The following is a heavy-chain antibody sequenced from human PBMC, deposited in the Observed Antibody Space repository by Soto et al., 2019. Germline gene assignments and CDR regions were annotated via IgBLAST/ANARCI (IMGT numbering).Heavy chain of an antibody. CDR2: ISYDGSNK. CDR1: GFTFSSYG. J-gene: IGHJ4*02. CDR3: AKDPNPILSSGYWFDY. V-gene: IGHV3-30*18. D-gene: IGHD3-22*01. Sequence: PGGSLRLSCAASGFTFSSYGMHWVRQAPGKGLEWVAVISYDGSNKYYADSVKGRFTISRDNSKNTLYLQMNSLRAEDTAVYYCAKDPNPILSSGYWFDYWGQGTLVTVSS.